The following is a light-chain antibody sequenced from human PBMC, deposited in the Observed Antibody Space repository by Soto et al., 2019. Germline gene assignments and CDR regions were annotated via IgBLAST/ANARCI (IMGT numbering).Light chain of an antibody. CDR2: DAS. CDR1: QRVPSNY. V-gene: IGKV3-11*01. Sequence: EVVLTQSPGTLSLSPGEGATLSCRASQRVPSNYLAWYQQKPGQAPRLLIYDASNRATGIPARFSGSVSGTDFTLTISSLEPEDFAAYYGQQRSNWPRNTFGQGTRLEIK. CDR3: QQRSNWPRNT. J-gene: IGKJ5*01.